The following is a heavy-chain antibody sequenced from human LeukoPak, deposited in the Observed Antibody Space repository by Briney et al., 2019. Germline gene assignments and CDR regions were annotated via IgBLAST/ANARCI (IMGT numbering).Heavy chain of an antibody. CDR2: IYYSGST. D-gene: IGHD5-12*01. CDR1: GDSISGDY. CDR3: ARERCGCDPFFFVY. V-gene: IGHV4-59*01. Sequence: SETLALTCTVSGDSISGDYWSCARQPPGKGLEWIGYIYYSGSTNYNPSLKSRVTISVDTSKTQFSLKLSSMTAADTAVYYCARERCGCDPFFFVYWGQGILITVSS. J-gene: IGHJ4*02.